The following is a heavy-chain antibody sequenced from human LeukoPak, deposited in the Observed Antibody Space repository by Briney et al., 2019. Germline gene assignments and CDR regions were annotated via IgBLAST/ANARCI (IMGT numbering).Heavy chain of an antibody. CDR2: IYYSGST. CDR1: GGSISSNSYY. D-gene: IGHD2/OR15-2a*01. CDR3: ALGIVVLIDY. V-gene: IGHV4-39*07. Sequence: PSETLSLTCTVSGGSISSNSYYWGWIRQSPGKGLEWIGSIYYSGSTYYNPSLKSRVTISVDTSKTQFSLKLNSVTAADTAVYYCALGIVVLIDYWGQGTLVTVSS. J-gene: IGHJ4*02.